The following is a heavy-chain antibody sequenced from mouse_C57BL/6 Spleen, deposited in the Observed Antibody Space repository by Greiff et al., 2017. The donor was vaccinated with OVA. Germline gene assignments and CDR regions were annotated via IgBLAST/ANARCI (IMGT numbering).Heavy chain of an antibody. D-gene: IGHD3-2*02. J-gene: IGHJ4*01. Sequence: EVQLVESGGGLVKPGGSLKLSCAASGFTFSSYAMSWVRQTPEKRLEWVATISDGGSYTYYPDNVKGRFTISRDNAKNNLYLQMSHLKSEDTAMYYCARDRTAQATNAMDYWGSRNLSHRLL. V-gene: IGHV5-4*01. CDR2: ISDGGSYT. CDR1: GFTFSSYA. CDR3: ARDRTAQATNAMDY.